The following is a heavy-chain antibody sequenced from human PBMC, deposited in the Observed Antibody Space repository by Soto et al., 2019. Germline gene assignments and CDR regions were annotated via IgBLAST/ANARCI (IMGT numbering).Heavy chain of an antibody. J-gene: IGHJ6*02. CDR1: GYSFTSYG. CDR3: ARDLPIVPATHPRLENYGMDV. CDR2: VSPYNGHT. D-gene: IGHD2-2*01. V-gene: IGHV1-18*01. Sequence: QVQLVQSAAEVKKPGASVKVSCKASGYSFTSYGISWVRRAPGQGLEWMGWVSPYNGHTQFAQRFQGRVTMTTDTSTQTAYMELRNLRSDDTAHYYCARDLPIVPATHPRLENYGMDVWGQGTTVIVSS.